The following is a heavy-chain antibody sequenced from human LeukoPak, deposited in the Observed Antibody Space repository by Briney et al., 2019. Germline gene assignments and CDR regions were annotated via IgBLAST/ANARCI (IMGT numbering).Heavy chain of an antibody. CDR1: GGSISSYY. CDR2: IYYSEST. D-gene: IGHD3-10*01. V-gene: IGHV4-59*08. J-gene: IGHJ4*02. CDR3: ARHRNYGFDY. Sequence: SETLSLTCTVSGGSISSYYWSWIRQPPGKGLEWIGYIYYSESTNYNPSLKSRVTISVDTSKNQFSLKLSSVTAADTAVYYCARHRNYGFDYWGQGTLVTVSS.